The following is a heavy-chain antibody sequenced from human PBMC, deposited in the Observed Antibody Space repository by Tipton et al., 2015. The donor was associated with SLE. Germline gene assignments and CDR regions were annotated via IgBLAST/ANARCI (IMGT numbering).Heavy chain of an antibody. CDR1: GGTFSSYA. D-gene: IGHD3-16*01. J-gene: IGHJ3*02. CDR3: AKDPVGGAFDI. CDR2: ISGSGGST. Sequence: QLVQSGAEVKKPGSSVKVSCKASGGTFSSYAMSWVRQAPGKGLEWVSAISGSGGSTYYADSVKGRFTISRDNSKNTLYLQMNSLRAEDTAVYYCAKDPVGGAFDIWGQGTMVTVSS. V-gene: IGHV3-23*04.